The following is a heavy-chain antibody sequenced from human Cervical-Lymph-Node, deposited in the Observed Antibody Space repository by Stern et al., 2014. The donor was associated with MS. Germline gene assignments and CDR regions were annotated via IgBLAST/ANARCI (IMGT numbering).Heavy chain of an antibody. V-gene: IGHV1-18*04. CDR3: ARSGTRVPRGY. Sequence: VQLEESGPEVKKPGASVKVYCKASGYTFTSYGIAWVRQAPGQGLEWMGWISAYNGNTNYERKLQGRLTLTTNTTTTTAYMELRSLRSDDTAIYFCARSGTRVPRGYWGQGTLITVSS. J-gene: IGHJ4*02. D-gene: IGHD6-25*01. CDR2: ISAYNGNT. CDR1: GYTFTSYG.